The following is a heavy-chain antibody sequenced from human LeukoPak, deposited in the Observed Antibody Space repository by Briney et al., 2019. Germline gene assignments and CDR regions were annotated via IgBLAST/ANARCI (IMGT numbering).Heavy chain of an antibody. CDR3: AKDLGITMIVAIPWYDAFDI. J-gene: IGHJ3*02. D-gene: IGHD3-22*01. Sequence: PGGSLRLSCQTSGFVFSNYGMHWVRQAPGKGLEWVAFVRYDESNKYYADSLKGRFTISRDNSKNTLYLQMNSLRAEDTAVYYCAKDLGITMIVAIPWYDAFDIWGQGTMVTVSS. CDR1: GFVFSNYG. V-gene: IGHV3-30*02. CDR2: VRYDESNK.